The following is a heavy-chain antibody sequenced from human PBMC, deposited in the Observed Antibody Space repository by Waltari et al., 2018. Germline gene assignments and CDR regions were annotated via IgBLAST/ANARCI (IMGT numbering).Heavy chain of an antibody. D-gene: IGHD6-19*01. Sequence: EVQLVESGGGLVQPGGSLGLSCEASGFTFSSYAMHWASQAPGKGLEWVSAISGSGGSTYYADSVKCRFTISRDNSKNTLYLQMNSLRAEDTAVYYCAKDSVAGGYFDYWGQGTLVTVSS. J-gene: IGHJ4*02. V-gene: IGHV3-23*04. CDR1: GFTFSSYA. CDR2: ISGSGGST. CDR3: AKDSVAGGYFDY.